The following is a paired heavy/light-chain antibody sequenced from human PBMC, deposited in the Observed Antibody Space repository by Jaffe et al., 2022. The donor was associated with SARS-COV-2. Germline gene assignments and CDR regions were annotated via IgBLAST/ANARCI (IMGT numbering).Light chain of an antibody. Sequence: EIVLTQSPATLSLSPGERATLSCRASQSVSSYLAWYQQKPGQAPRLLIYDASNRATGIPARFSGSGSGTDFTLTISSLEPEDFAVYYCQQRSNWPETFGQGTKVEIK. V-gene: IGKV3-11*01. J-gene: IGKJ1*01. CDR1: QSVSSY. CDR3: QQRSNWPET. CDR2: DAS.
Heavy chain of an antibody. CDR2: IYTSGST. CDR3: ARDTAERITIFGVVISHRGGVPKSYGMDV. CDR1: GGSISSGSYY. V-gene: IGHV4-61*02. Sequence: QVQLQESGPGLVKPSQTLSLTCTVSGGSISSGSYYWSWIRQPAGKGLEWIGRIYTSGSTNYNPSLKSRVTISVDTSKNQFSLKLSSVTAADTAVYYCARDTAERITIFGVVISHRGGVPKSYGMDVWGQGTTVTVSS. D-gene: IGHD3-3*01. J-gene: IGHJ6*02.